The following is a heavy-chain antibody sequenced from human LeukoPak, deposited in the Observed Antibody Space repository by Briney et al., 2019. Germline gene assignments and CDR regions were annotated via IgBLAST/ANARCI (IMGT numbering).Heavy chain of an antibody. D-gene: IGHD6-6*01. V-gene: IGHV4-39*01. CDR2: IYYSGST. Sequence: SETLSLTCTVSGGSISSSSYYWGWLRQPPGKGLEWLGSIYYSGSTYYNPSLKSRVTISVHTSKNQFSLKLSSVTAADTAVYYCARPTTPNARQLVPSYYFDYWGQGTLVTVSS. CDR3: ARPTTPNARQLVPSYYFDY. CDR1: GGSISSSSYY. J-gene: IGHJ4*02.